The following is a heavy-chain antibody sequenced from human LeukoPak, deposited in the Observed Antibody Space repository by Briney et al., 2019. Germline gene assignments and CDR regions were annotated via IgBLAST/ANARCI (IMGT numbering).Heavy chain of an antibody. D-gene: IGHD2-21*02. CDR3: ARDRAMTSFDY. CDR1: GYTFTSSG. CDR2: ISAYNGNT. Sequence: ASVKLSCKASGYTFTSSGISWVRQAPGQGLEWMGWISAYNGNTNYAQKLQGRVTMTTDTSTSTAYMELRSLRSDDTAVYYCARDRAMTSFDYWGQGTLGTVSS. V-gene: IGHV1-18*01. J-gene: IGHJ4*02.